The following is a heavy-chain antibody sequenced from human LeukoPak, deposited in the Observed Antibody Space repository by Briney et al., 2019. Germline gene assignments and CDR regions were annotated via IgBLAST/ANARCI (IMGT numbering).Heavy chain of an antibody. CDR3: AREGFGVVNRPPYYFDY. J-gene: IGHJ4*02. Sequence: SETLSLTCTVYGGSFSDYYWSWIRQPPGKGLEWIGEIHHSGSTYYNPSLKSRVTISLDTSKKQFSLKLSSVTAVDTAVYYCAREGFGVVNRPPYYFDYWGQGTLVTVSS. CDR1: GGSFSDYY. CDR2: IHHSGST. V-gene: IGHV4-34*01. D-gene: IGHD3-3*01.